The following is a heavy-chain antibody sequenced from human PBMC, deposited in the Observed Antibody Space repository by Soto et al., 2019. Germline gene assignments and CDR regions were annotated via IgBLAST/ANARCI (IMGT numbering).Heavy chain of an antibody. CDR2: ISYDGSNK. J-gene: IGHJ5*02. V-gene: IGHV3-30-3*01. CDR3: ARDRGVGAPTHNWFDP. Sequence: GGSLRLSCAASGFTFSSYAMHWVRQAPGKGLEWVAVISYDGSNKYYADSVKGRFTISRDNSKNTLYLQMNSLRAEDTAVYYCARDRGVGAPTHNWFDPWGQGTLVTVSS. D-gene: IGHD1-26*01. CDR1: GFTFSSYA.